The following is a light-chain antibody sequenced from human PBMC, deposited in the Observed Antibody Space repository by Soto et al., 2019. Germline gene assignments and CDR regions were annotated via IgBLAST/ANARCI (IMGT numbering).Light chain of an antibody. CDR1: QSLSSTY. CDR3: QQYGNSPPT. V-gene: IGKV3-20*01. CDR2: GAS. J-gene: IGKJ4*01. Sequence: EIVLTQSPGTLSLSPGERATLSCMASQSLSSTYLAWYQQKPGQAPRLLIYGASSRATGIPDRFIGSGSATDFTLTISRLEPEDFAVYHCQQYGNSPPTFGGGTKVEI.